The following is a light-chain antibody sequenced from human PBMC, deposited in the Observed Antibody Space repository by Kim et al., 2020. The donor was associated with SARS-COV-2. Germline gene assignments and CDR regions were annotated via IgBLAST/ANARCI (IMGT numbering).Light chain of an antibody. J-gene: IGKJ2*01. V-gene: IGKV3-20*01. CDR1: QSVSNSY. Sequence: PGERATLSCRASQSVSNSYVAWYKQRPGQAPRLLIYGASNRATGIPDRFSGGGSGTDFTLTISRLEPEDFAVYHCQQYGDSPYTFGQGTK. CDR3: QQYGDSPYT. CDR2: GAS.